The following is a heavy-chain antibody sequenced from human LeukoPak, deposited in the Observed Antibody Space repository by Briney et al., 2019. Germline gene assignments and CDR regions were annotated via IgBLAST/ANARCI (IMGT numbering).Heavy chain of an antibody. V-gene: IGHV4-39*01. Sequence: SETLSLTCSVSGGSMYSSTYYWGWIRQPPGKGLEWIGTIYYSGSTYYNPSLKSRVTISVDTSKNQFSLKLNSGTAADTVVYYCAGAPFTSLVWMAHFDNWGQGTLVTVSS. D-gene: IGHD3-10*01. J-gene: IGHJ4*02. CDR2: IYYSGST. CDR1: GGSMYSSTYY. CDR3: AGAPFTSLVWMAHFDN.